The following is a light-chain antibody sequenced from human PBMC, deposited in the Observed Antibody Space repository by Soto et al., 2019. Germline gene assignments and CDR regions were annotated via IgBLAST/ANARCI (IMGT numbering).Light chain of an antibody. CDR1: QSLLHHNEKNY. J-gene: IGKJ4*01. CDR2: LGS. V-gene: IGKV2-28*01. CDR3: LQALPTRALT. Sequence: DIVMTQSPLSLPVTPGEPASISCRSSQSLLHHNEKNYLDWYLQKPGQSPQLLIYLGSNRASGVPDRFSGSGSGTVFTLKIIRVEAEDVGVYYCLQALPTRALTFGGGTKVEIK.